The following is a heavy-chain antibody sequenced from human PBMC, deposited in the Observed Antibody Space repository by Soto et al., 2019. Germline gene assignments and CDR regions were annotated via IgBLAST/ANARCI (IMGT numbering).Heavy chain of an antibody. J-gene: IGHJ4*02. CDR1: GFSFSNAW. V-gene: IGHV3-15*01. D-gene: IGHD3-22*01. Sequence: PGGSLRLSCAASGFSFSNAWMSWVRQAPGKGLEWVGRIKSQTDGGTTDYAAPVKGRFTISRDDSKNTLYLQMNSLEIEDTAVYFCVTVTRRVVAASGAYWGQGTLVTVSS. CDR2: IKSQTDGGTT. CDR3: VTVTRRVVAASGAY.